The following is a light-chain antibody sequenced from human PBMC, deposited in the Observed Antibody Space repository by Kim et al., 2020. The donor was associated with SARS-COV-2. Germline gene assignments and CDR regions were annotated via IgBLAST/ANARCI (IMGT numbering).Light chain of an antibody. J-gene: IGKJ2*01. CDR3: QQSYITPHT. V-gene: IGKV1-39*01. CDR2: GAN. Sequence: DIQMTQSPSSLSASIGDRVTMSCRANETVSFYLNWYQQKSGRAPQLLIYGANTLQSGVPSRFSGAGSGTDFTLTVTNLQLEDFATYYCQQSYITPHTFGQGTKLEIK. CDR1: ETVSFY.